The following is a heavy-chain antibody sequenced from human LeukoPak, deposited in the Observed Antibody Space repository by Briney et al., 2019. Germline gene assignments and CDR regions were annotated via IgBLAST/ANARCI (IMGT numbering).Heavy chain of an antibody. CDR2: INGGGCSI. CDR1: GFTFRNYW. CDR3: ARGRDIEVVSAAVSWFDP. V-gene: IGHV3-74*01. Sequence: GGSLSLSCAASGFTFRNYWMHWVRQAPGKGLVWVSRINGGGCSITYADSVKGRFTISRDNAENTLYLQMNSLTAEDTAVYYCARGRDIEVVSAAVSWFDPWGEGTLVTVSS. D-gene: IGHD2-2*01. J-gene: IGHJ5*02.